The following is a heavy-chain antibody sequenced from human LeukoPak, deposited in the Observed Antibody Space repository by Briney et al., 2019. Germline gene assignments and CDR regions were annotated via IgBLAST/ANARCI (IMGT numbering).Heavy chain of an antibody. D-gene: IGHD4-23*01. CDR3: ARDREVVTPYYFDY. J-gene: IGHJ4*02. CDR1: GFTFSSYS. Sequence: PGGSLRLSCAPCGFTFSSYSMNWVRQAPGKGLEWVSSISSSTTYMYYADSLKGRFTISRDNAKNSLYLQMNSLRAEDTAVYYCARDREVVTPYYFDYWGQGTLVTVSS. CDR2: ISSSTTYM. V-gene: IGHV3-21*01.